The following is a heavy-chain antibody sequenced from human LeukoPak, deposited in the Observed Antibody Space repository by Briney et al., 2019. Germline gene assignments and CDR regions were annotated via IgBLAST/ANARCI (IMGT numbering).Heavy chain of an antibody. D-gene: IGHD1-26*01. CDR2: ISSSSSYI. V-gene: IGHV3-21*03. CDR1: GFTFGTYA. J-gene: IGHJ4*02. Sequence: GGSLRLSCAASGFTFGTYAMNWVRQAPGKGLEWVSSISSSSSYIYYADSVKGRFTISRDNAKNSLYLQMNSLKTEDTAVYYCTRDPSGGSQGYFTYWAQGTLVTVSS. CDR3: TRDPSGGSQGYFTY.